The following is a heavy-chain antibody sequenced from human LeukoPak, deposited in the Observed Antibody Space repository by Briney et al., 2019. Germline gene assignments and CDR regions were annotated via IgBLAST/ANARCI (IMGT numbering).Heavy chain of an antibody. CDR2: INHSGGT. J-gene: IGHJ4*02. CDR3: VIMVRGVIVSQGYFDY. D-gene: IGHD3-10*01. CDR1: GGTFSGFY. Sequence: SETLSLTCAVYGGTFSGFYWSWIRQPPGRGLEWIGEINHSGGTNYNPSLNSRVTISVDASKNQFSLKLSSVTAADTAVYYCVIMVRGVIVSQGYFDYWGQGTLSPSPQ. V-gene: IGHV4-34*08.